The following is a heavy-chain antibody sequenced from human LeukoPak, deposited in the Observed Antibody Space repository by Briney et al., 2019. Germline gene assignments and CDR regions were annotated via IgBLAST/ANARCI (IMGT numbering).Heavy chain of an antibody. D-gene: IGHD6-19*01. Sequence: GGSLRLSCAASGFTFSSYWMHWVRQAPGKGLVWVSRINSDGSSTSYADSVKGRFTISRDNAKNTLYLQMNSLRDEDTAVYYCARTYGSGWYLGFDYWGQGTLVTVSS. V-gene: IGHV3-74*01. CDR2: INSDGSST. CDR3: ARTYGSGWYLGFDY. J-gene: IGHJ4*02. CDR1: GFTFSSYW.